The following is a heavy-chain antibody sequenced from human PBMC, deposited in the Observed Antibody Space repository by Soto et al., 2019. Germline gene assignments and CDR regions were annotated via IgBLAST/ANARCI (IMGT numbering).Heavy chain of an antibody. CDR2: TYHRGST. CDR3: ARIGGYHGPLDY. V-gene: IGHV4-59*01. J-gene: IGHJ4*02. Sequence: SETLSLTCSVYGVSISSYFWSWIRQPPGRGLEWIGYTYHRGSTNYSPSLKSRVAISLDTSENQFSLKVNSVTAADTAVYYCARIGGYHGPLDYWGQGTPVTVSS. CDR1: GVSISSYF. D-gene: IGHD3-16*02.